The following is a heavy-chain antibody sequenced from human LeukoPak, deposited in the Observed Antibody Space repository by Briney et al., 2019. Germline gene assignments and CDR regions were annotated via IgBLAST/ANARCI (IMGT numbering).Heavy chain of an antibody. D-gene: IGHD6-6*01. CDR2: IIPIFGTA. Sequence: ASVKVSCKASGGTFSSYAISWVRQAPGQGLEWMGGIIPIFGTANYAQKFQGRVTTTTDESTSTAYMELSSLRSEDTAVYYCASRIAARRDYYYYYYMDVWGKGTTVTVSS. V-gene: IGHV1-69*05. J-gene: IGHJ6*03. CDR3: ASRIAARRDYYYYYYMDV. CDR1: GGTFSSYA.